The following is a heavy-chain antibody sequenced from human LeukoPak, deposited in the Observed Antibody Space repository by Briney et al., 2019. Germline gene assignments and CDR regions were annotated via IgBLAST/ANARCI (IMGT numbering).Heavy chain of an antibody. Sequence: GGSLRLSCAASGFTFRNYAMSWVRQAPGKGLEGVSAISGSGSTIYYADSVKGRFTISRDNAKNSLYLQMNSLRAEDTAVYYCAELGITMIGGVWGKGTTVTISS. CDR2: ISGSGSTI. J-gene: IGHJ6*04. D-gene: IGHD3-10*02. CDR3: AELGITMIGGV. V-gene: IGHV3-48*03. CDR1: GFTFRNYA.